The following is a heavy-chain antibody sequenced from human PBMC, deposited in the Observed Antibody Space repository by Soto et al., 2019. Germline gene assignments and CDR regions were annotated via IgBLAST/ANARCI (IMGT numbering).Heavy chain of an antibody. D-gene: IGHD1-1*01. Sequence: ASVKVSCKASGYTFTSYDINWVRQATGQGLEWMGWTNPNTGSTGYAQKFQGRVTMTRDTSISTAYMELSSLRSEDTAVYYCARARGTITTSDYWGQGTPVTVSS. J-gene: IGHJ4*02. CDR3: ARARGTITTSDY. CDR2: TNPNTGST. CDR1: GYTFTSYD. V-gene: IGHV1-8*02.